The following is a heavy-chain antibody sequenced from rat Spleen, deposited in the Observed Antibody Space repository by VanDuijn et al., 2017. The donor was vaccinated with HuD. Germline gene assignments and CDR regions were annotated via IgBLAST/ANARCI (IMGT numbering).Heavy chain of an antibody. Sequence: EVQLQESGPGLVKPSQSLSLTCSVTGHPITSSYRWNWIRKFPGNKLEWMGYINSAGSTNYNPSLKSRISITIDTSKNQFFLQGNSVTTEDTATYSCAGLYSSYSLYYFDDWGQGVMVTVSS. CDR1: GHPITSSYR. CDR2: INSAGST. J-gene: IGHJ2*01. D-gene: IGHD1-2*01. CDR3: AGLYSSYSLYYFDD. V-gene: IGHV3-3*01.